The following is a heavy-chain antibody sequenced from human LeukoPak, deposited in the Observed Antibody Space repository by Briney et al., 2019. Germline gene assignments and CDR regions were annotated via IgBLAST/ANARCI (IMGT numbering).Heavy chain of an antibody. CDR1: GGSITISNSY. CDR3: AREERQQLGGWFDP. J-gene: IGHJ5*02. CDR2: I. V-gene: IGHV4-39*07. Sequence: PSETLSLTCTVSGGSITISNSYWAWIRQPPGKGLEWIGSIYNPSLKSRVTIAVDTSKNQFSLRVTSLSAADTAVYYCAREERQQLGGWFDPWDQGTLVTVSS. D-gene: IGHD6-13*01.